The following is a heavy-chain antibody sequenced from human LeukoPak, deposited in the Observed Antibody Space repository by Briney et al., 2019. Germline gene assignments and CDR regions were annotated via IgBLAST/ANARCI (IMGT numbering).Heavy chain of an antibody. J-gene: IGHJ6*02. V-gene: IGHV1-46*01. D-gene: IGHD6-13*01. CDR3: ARDLWAAAGTQNFYYYYGMDV. CDR1: GYTFTSYG. CDR2: INPSGGST. Sequence: ASVKVSCKASGYTFTSYGISWVRQAPGQGLEWMGIINPSGGSTSYAQKFQGRVTMTRDTSTSTVYMELSSLRSEDTAVYYCARDLWAAAGTQNFYYYYGMDVWGQGTTVTVSS.